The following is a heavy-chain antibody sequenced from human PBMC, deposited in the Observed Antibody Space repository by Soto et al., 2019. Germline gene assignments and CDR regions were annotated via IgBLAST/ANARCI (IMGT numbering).Heavy chain of an antibody. CDR1: GGTFSSYT. Sequence: ASVKVSCKASGGTFSSYTISWVRQAPGQGLEWMGRIIPILGIANYAQKFQGRVTITADKSTSTTYMELSSLRSEDTAVYYCARSRGYCSGDSCYGDVLDFSAQGSLV. CDR3: ARSRGYCSGDSCYGDVLDF. J-gene: IGHJ3*01. CDR2: IIPILGIA. V-gene: IGHV1-69*02. D-gene: IGHD2-15*01.